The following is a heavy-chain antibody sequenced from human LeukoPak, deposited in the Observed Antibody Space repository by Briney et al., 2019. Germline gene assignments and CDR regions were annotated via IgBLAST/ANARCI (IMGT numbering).Heavy chain of an antibody. V-gene: IGHV4-38-2*01. CDR2: IYHTGST. Sequence: SETLSLTCSVSGYSFTSGHYWGWIRQPPGKGLERIGNIYHTGSTHYNPSLKSPVTISIDTSNHHFSLKLSSVTAADTAVYYCARYCSSTTCILRGFDYWGQGTLVTVSS. J-gene: IGHJ4*02. CDR3: ARYCSSTTCILRGFDY. D-gene: IGHD2-2*01. CDR1: GYSFTSGHY.